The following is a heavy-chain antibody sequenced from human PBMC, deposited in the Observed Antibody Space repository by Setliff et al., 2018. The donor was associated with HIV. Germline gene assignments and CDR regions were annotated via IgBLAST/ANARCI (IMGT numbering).Heavy chain of an antibody. CDR1: GDSLSSSEYY. V-gene: IGHV4-39*07. D-gene: IGHD5-12*01. CDR3: ARGQYNSGYYGEPSSYYFDS. J-gene: IGHJ4*02. CDR2: IYYSGST. Sequence: PSETLSLTCTVSGDSLSSSEYYWGWIRQPPGEGLEWIGTIYYSGSTYYNPSLKSRATISVDMSKNQFSLRLSSVTAADTATYYCARGQYNSGYYGEPSSYYFDSWDQGTLVTVSS.